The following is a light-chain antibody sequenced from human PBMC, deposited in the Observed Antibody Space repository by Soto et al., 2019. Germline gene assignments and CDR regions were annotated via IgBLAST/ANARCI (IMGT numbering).Light chain of an antibody. CDR2: GAS. CDR1: QSVSSN. J-gene: IGKJ2*01. CDR3: QQYNNWPPPYT. V-gene: IGKV3-15*01. Sequence: EIVMTQSPATLSVSPGERATLSCRASQSVSSNLVWYQQKSGQAPRLLIYGASTRATGIPARFSGSGSGTEFTLTISSLQSEDFAVYYCQQYNNWPPPYTFGQGTKLEIK.